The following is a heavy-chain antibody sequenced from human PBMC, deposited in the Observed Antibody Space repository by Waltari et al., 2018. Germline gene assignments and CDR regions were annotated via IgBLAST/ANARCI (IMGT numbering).Heavy chain of an antibody. Sequence: QVQLQESGPGLVKPSETLSLTCTVSGGSISSYYWSWIRQPAGKGLEWIGRIYTSGSTNYNPSLKSRVTMSVDTSKNQFSLKLSRLRSDDTAVYYCARDVGWELLRNFDYWGQGTLVTVSS. J-gene: IGHJ4*02. CDR2: IYTSGST. CDR1: GGSISSYY. V-gene: IGHV4-4*07. CDR3: ARDVGWELLRNFDY. D-gene: IGHD1-26*01.